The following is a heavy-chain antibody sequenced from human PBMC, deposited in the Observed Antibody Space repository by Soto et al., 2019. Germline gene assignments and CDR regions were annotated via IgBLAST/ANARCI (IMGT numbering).Heavy chain of an antibody. CDR1: GGSFISYI. CDR3: AKSLVFVDHAYMDV. J-gene: IGHJ6*03. CDR2: SIPIQGLA. D-gene: IGHD2-21*01. V-gene: IGHV1-69*02. Sequence: QVQLVQSGAEVRKPGSSVKVSCEASGGSFISYIFTWVRQAPGQGLEWMGRSIPIQGLAAYALKFQDRVNITADRSTQPVYMELRRLRPEDTALYYCAKSLVFVDHAYMDVWGKGTTVTVSS.